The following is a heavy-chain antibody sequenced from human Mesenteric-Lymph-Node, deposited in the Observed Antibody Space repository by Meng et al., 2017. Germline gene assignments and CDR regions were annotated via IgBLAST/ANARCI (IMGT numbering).Heavy chain of an antibody. CDR2: ISRSDNTA. Sequence: GESLKISCAVSGFTFSNYAMSWVRQAPGKGLEWLSYISRSDNTAFYADSVEGRFTISRDNVKNSLYLQMNSLRAEDTAVYYCARVSEGSSSPYYFDYWGQGTLVTVSS. V-gene: IGHV3-11*04. J-gene: IGHJ4*02. D-gene: IGHD6-19*01. CDR1: GFTFSNYA. CDR3: ARVSEGSSSPYYFDY.